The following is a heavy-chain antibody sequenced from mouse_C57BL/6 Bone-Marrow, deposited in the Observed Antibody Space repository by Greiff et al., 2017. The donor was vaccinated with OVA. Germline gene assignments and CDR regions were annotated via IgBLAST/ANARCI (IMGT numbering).Heavy chain of an antibody. D-gene: IGHD2-4*01. CDR3: ARKNYDYDGPFAY. CDR1: GYTFTDYN. V-gene: IGHV1-22*01. CDR2: INPNNGGT. J-gene: IGHJ3*01. Sequence: VQLQQSGPELVKPGASVKMSCKASGYTFTDYNMHWVKQSHGKSLEWIGYINPNNGGTSYNQKFKGKATLTVNKSSSTAYMELRSLTSEDSAVYYCARKNYDYDGPFAYWGQGTLVTVSA.